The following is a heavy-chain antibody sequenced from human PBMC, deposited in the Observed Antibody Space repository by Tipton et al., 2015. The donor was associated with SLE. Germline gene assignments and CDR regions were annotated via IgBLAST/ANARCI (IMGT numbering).Heavy chain of an antibody. CDR1: GGSISSGDYY. J-gene: IGHJ3*02. CDR3: ARDDRGSGYHYRYDAFDI. Sequence: LRLSCTVSGGSISSGDYYWSWIRQPPGKGLEWIGYIYDSGSTYYNPSLKTRVTISVDTSKNQFSLKMSSVTAADTAVYYCARDDRGSGYHYRYDAFDIWGQGTMVTVSS. V-gene: IGHV4-30-4*01. D-gene: IGHD3-22*01. CDR2: IYDSGST.